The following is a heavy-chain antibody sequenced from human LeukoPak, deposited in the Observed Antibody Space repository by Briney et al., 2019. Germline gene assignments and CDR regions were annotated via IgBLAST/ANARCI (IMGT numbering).Heavy chain of an antibody. Sequence: SETLSLTCTVSGGSISSYYWSWIRQPPGKGLEWIGYIYYSGSTNYNPSLKSRVTISVDTTKNQFSLKLSSVTAADTAVYYCARGGSGYIFDYWGQGTLVTVSS. D-gene: IGHD3-22*01. J-gene: IGHJ4*02. CDR3: ARGGSGYIFDY. CDR2: IYYSGST. V-gene: IGHV4-59*01. CDR1: GGSISSYY.